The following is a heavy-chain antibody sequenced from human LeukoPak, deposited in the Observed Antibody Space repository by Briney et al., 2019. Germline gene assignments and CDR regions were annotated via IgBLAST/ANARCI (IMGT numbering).Heavy chain of an antibody. CDR2: IYYSGST. CDR3: ARQGGGRRGFDY. CDR1: GVSISSYY. D-gene: IGHD3-10*01. Sequence: SETLSLTCTVSGVSISSYYWSWIRQPPGKGLEWIGYIYYSGSTNYNPSLKSRVSISVDTSKNQFALKLSSVTAADTAVYYCARQGGGRRGFDYWGQGTLVTVSS. V-gene: IGHV4-59*08. J-gene: IGHJ4*02.